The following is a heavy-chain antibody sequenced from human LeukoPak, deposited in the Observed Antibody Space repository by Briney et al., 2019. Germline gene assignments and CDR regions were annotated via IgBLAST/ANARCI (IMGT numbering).Heavy chain of an antibody. V-gene: IGHV1-69*04. D-gene: IGHD3-22*01. J-gene: IGHJ4*02. Sequence: ASVKVSCKASGGTFSSYAISWVRQAPGQGLEWMGRTIPILGIANYAQKFQGRVTITADKSASTAYMELSSLRSEDTAVYYCARDRWLQGYYFDYWGQGTLVTVSS. CDR1: GGTFSSYA. CDR3: ARDRWLQGYYFDY. CDR2: TIPILGIA.